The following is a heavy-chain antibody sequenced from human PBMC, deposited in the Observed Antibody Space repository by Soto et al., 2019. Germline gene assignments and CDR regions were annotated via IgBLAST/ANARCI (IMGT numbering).Heavy chain of an antibody. CDR2: ISGSGGST. D-gene: IGHD4-17*01. V-gene: IGHV3-23*01. J-gene: IGHJ4*02. CDR1: GFTFSSYA. Sequence: EVQLLESGGGLVQPGGSLRLSCAASGFTFSSYAMSWVRQAPGKGLEWVSAISGSGGSTYYADSVKGRFTISRDNSKTTLYLQMNSLRAEDTAVYYCAKDYGDWCYYFYYWGQGTLVTVSS. CDR3: AKDYGDWCYYFYY.